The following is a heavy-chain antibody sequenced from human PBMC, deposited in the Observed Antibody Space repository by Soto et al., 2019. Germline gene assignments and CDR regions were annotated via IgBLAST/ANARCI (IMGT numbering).Heavy chain of an antibody. J-gene: IGHJ6*04. CDR1: VFTFDDYA. Sequence: EVQLVESGGDLVQPGRSLRLSCAASVFTFDDYAMHWVRQVPGKGLEWVAGINWDSDTIAYAASVRGRFTISRDNAKNSLYLQMNSLRAEDTALYYCAKDFHTNMALMDVWGKGTTVTVSS. V-gene: IGHV3-9*01. D-gene: IGHD3-10*01. CDR2: INWDSDTI. CDR3: AKDFHTNMALMDV.